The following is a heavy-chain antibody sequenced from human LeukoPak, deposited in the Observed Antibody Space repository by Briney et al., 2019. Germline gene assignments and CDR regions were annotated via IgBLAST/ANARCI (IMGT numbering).Heavy chain of an antibody. V-gene: IGHV3-15*01. J-gene: IGHJ3*02. CDR2: IKSKTDGGAT. D-gene: IGHD6-19*01. CDR1: GFISTNVW. CDR3: TTEYRDSSGWYGAFDI. Sequence: GGSLRLSCAASGFISTNVWMSWVRQAPGKGLEWVGRIKSKTDGGATDFAAPVKGRFTISRDDSKNTLYLQMNSLKIEDTAVYYCTTEYRDSSGWYGAFDIWGQGTMVTVSS.